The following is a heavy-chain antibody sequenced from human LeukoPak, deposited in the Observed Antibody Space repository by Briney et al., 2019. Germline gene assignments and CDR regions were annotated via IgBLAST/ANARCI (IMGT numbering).Heavy chain of an antibody. J-gene: IGHJ5*02. Sequence: GGSLRLSCAASGFTFSSYAMHWVRQAPGKWLEWVAVISYDGSNKYYADSVKGRFTISRDNSKNTLYLQMNSLRAEDTAVYYCARGGYYGSGSYFALDWFDPWGQGTLVTVSS. CDR1: GFTFSSYA. CDR3: ARGGYYGSGSYFALDWFDP. D-gene: IGHD3-10*01. CDR2: ISYDGSNK. V-gene: IGHV3-30*04.